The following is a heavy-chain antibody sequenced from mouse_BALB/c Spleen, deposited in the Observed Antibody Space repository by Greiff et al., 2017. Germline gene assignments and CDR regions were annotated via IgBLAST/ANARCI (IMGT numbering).Heavy chain of an antibody. CDR1: GFTFSSYA. Sequence: EVMLVESGGGLVKPGGSLKLSCAASGFTFSSYAMSWVRQSPEKRLEWVAEISSGGSYTYYPDTVTGRFTISRDNAKNTLYLEMSSLRSEDTAMYYCARKDSSAFDYWGQGTTLTVSS. V-gene: IGHV5-9-4*01. CDR3: ARKDSSAFDY. J-gene: IGHJ2*01. D-gene: IGHD3-2*01. CDR2: ISSGGSYT.